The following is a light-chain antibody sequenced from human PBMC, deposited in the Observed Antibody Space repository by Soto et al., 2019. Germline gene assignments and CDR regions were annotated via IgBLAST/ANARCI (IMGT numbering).Light chain of an antibody. V-gene: IGKV3-20*01. J-gene: IGKJ1*01. Sequence: EIVLTQSPGTLSLSPGERTTLSCRASQSISSSYLAWYQQKPGQAPRLLVYGASSRATGIPDRFSGSGSGTDFTLTISRLETEDLALYYCQQYSSTFWTLGQGTKVEIK. CDR2: GAS. CDR3: QQYSSTFWT. CDR1: QSISSSY.